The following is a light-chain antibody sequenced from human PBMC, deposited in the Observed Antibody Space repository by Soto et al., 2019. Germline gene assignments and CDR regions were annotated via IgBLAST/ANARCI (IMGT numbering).Light chain of an antibody. J-gene: IGLJ3*02. CDR1: SSNIGAAYD. V-gene: IGLV1-40*01. Sequence: QPVLTQPPSVPGAPGQKVTISCTRSSSNIGAAYDVHWYQHLPGTAPKLLIYGNNNRPSGVPDRFSGSKSGTSASLAITGLQAEDEADYYCQSYDSSLSGRVFGGGTKVTVL. CDR3: QSYDSSLSGRV. CDR2: GNN.